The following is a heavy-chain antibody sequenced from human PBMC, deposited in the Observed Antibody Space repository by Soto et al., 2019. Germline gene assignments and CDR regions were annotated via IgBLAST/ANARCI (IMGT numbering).Heavy chain of an antibody. CDR3: ARAACSRRNCFYFGPDY. J-gene: IGHJ4*02. Sequence: GSTRLSSAASGFTFSSYAMSWVRQAPGKGLEWVSTISGRGGSTYYADSVKGRFTISRDNSKNTLYLQMNSLRAEDTAVYYCARAACSRRNCFYFGPDYWGQGTLVTVSS. V-gene: IGHV3-23*01. D-gene: IGHD2-15*01. CDR1: GFTFSSYA. CDR2: ISGRGGST.